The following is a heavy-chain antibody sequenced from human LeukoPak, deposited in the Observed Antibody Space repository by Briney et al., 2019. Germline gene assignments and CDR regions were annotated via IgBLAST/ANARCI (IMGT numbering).Heavy chain of an antibody. Sequence: GESLKISCKGSGYSFTSYWIGWVRQMPGKGLEWMGIIYPGDSDTRYSPSFQGQVTISADKSISTAYLQWSSLKASDTAMYYCARGGKPNYYDSSGYYYGSGEFDYWGQGTLVTVSS. D-gene: IGHD3-22*01. CDR2: IYPGDSDT. CDR1: GYSFTSYW. J-gene: IGHJ4*02. CDR3: ARGGKPNYYDSSGYYYGSGEFDY. V-gene: IGHV5-51*01.